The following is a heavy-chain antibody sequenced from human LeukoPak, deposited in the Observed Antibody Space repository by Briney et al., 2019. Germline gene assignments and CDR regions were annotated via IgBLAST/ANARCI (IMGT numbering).Heavy chain of an antibody. J-gene: IGHJ4*02. CDR3: ARQKELVGATIDY. D-gene: IGHD1-26*01. CDR1: GGSFSGYY. Sequence: SETLSLTCAVYGGSFSGYYWSWIRQPPGKGLEWIGSIYYSGSTYYNPSLKSRVTISVDTSKNQFSLKLSSVTAADTAVYYCARQKELVGATIDYWGQGTLVTVSS. V-gene: IGHV4-34*01. CDR2: IYYSGST.